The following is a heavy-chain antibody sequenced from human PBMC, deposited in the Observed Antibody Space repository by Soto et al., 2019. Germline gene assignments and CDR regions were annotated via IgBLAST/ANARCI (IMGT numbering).Heavy chain of an antibody. D-gene: IGHD2-15*01. CDR3: AAPPSCSGGSCPIDY. Sequence: QVQLVQSGAEVKKPGSSVKVSCKASGGIFSSYATNWVRQAPGQGLEWMGGIIRFFGTANYAQKCQGRVTMSADDSTDTVYRELTSLSSEDTDVYYCAAPPSCSGGSCPIDYSGQGTLVPVSS. J-gene: IGHJ4*02. V-gene: IGHV1-69*12. CDR1: GGIFSSYA. CDR2: IIRFFGTA.